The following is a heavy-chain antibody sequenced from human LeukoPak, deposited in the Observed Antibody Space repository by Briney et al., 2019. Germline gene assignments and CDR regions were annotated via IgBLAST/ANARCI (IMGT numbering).Heavy chain of an antibody. J-gene: IGHJ5*02. CDR1: GFTFRDSA. V-gene: IGHV3-30*04. D-gene: IGHD3-3*01. CDR2: ISDDGSKR. CDR3: ARESGFMMVGEINADNWFDP. Sequence: GGSLRLSCSGAGFTFRDSAFHWVRQAPGKGLEWVAVISDDGSKRFYADSVKGRFTISRDNSRDTLYLHMQTLRPEDPSVYYCARESGFMMVGEINADNWFDPWGQGTPVTVSS.